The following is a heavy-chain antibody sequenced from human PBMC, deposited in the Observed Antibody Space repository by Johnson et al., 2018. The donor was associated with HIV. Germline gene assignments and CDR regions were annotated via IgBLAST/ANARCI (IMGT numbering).Heavy chain of an antibody. V-gene: IGHV3-30*04. D-gene: IGHD1-1*01. Sequence: QVKLVESGGGVVQPGRSLRLSCAASGFTFSSYAMHWVRQAPGKGLEWVAVISYDGSNKYYADSVKGRFTISRDNSKNPLYLQMNSLRAEGTAVYYCARAGPVVWKAFDILGQGTMVTVSS. CDR2: ISYDGSNK. J-gene: IGHJ3*02. CDR1: GFTFSSYA. CDR3: ARAGPVVWKAFDI.